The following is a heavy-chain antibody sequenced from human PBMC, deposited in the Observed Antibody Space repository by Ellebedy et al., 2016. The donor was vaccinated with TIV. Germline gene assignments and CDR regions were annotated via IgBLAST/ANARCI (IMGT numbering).Heavy chain of an antibody. CDR1: GFSVSHNF. V-gene: IGHV3-53*01. J-gene: IGHJ4*02. D-gene: IGHD1-1*01. CDR3: ARKTDTTGSGDY. Sequence: PGGSLRLSCAASGFSVSHNFMTWVRQAPGKGLEWVSLIYSGGSTSYADSVKGRFTISRDNSRNTLYLQMNSQRAEDTAVYYCARKTDTTGSGDYWGQGTLVTVSS. CDR2: IYSGGST.